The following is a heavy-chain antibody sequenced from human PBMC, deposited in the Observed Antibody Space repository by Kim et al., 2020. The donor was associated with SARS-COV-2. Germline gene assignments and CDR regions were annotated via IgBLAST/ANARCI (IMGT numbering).Heavy chain of an antibody. CDR1: GFTFSSYS. Sequence: GGSLRLSCAASGFTFSSYSMNWVRQAPGKGLEWVSSISSSSSYIYYADSVKGRFTISRDNAKNSLYLQMNSLRAEDTAVYYCARDGPVYYDILTVYCGGGWFDPWGQGTLVTVSS. J-gene: IGHJ5*02. CDR2: ISSSSSYI. D-gene: IGHD3-9*01. V-gene: IGHV3-21*01. CDR3: ARDGPVYYDILTVYCGGGWFDP.